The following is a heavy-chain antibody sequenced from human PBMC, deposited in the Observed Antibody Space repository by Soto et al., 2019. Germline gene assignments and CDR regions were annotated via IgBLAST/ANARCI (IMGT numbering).Heavy chain of an antibody. D-gene: IGHD2-2*02. CDR2: ISWDGGST. J-gene: IGHJ6*02. Sequence: PGGSLRLSCAASGFTFDDYAMHWVRQAPGKGLEWVSLISWDGGSTYYADSVKGRFTISRDNSKNSLYLQMDSLRAEDTALYYCAKDLGQNCSSTSCYTWGGLYYYYYGMDVWGQGTTVTVSS. V-gene: IGHV3-43D*04. CDR1: GFTFDDYA. CDR3: AKDLGQNCSSTSCYTWGGLYYYYYGMDV.